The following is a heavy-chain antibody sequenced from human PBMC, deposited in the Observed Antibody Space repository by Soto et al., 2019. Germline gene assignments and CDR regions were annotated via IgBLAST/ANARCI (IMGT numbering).Heavy chain of an antibody. CDR2: ISYDGSNK. CDR3: AKVGCSSTSCYEPSMYYFDY. Sequence: GGSLRLSCAASGFTFSSYGMHWVRQAPGKGLEWVAVISYDGSNKYYAESVKGRFTISRDNSKNTLYLQMNSLRAEDTAVYFFAKVGCSSTSCYEPSMYYFDYWGQGTLVTVSS. V-gene: IGHV3-30*18. J-gene: IGHJ4*02. D-gene: IGHD2-2*01. CDR1: GFTFSSYG.